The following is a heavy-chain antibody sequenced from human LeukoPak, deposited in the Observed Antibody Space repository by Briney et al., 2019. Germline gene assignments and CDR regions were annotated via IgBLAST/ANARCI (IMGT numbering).Heavy chain of an antibody. D-gene: IGHD1-26*01. CDR2: FDPEDGET. CDR1: GYTLTELS. Sequence: ASVKVSCKVSGYTLTELSMHWVRQAPGKGLEWMGGFDPEDGETNYAQKFQGRVTITADESTSTAYMELSSLRSEDTAVYYCASKSGATSWPYYGMDVWGQGTTVTVSS. J-gene: IGHJ6*02. V-gene: IGHV1-24*01. CDR3: ASKSGATSWPYYGMDV.